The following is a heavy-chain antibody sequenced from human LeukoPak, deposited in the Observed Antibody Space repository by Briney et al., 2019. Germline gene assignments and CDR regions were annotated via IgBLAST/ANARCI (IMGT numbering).Heavy chain of an antibody. CDR3: ARDRGYCSSTSCYDYYMDV. V-gene: IGHV4-61*02. Sequence: SETLSLTCTVSGGSISSGSYYWSWIRQPAGKGLEWIGRIYTSGSTNYNPSLKSRVTISVDTSKNQFSLKLSSVTAADTAVYYCARDRGYCSSTSCYDYYMDVWGKGTTVTVCS. CDR1: GGSISSGSYY. CDR2: IYTSGST. J-gene: IGHJ6*03. D-gene: IGHD2-2*01.